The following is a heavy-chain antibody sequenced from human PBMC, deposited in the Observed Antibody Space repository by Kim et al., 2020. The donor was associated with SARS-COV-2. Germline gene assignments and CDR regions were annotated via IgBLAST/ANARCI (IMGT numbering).Heavy chain of an antibody. D-gene: IGHD2-15*01. J-gene: IGHJ4*02. V-gene: IGHV3-74*03. CDR3: ARAFSKDY. Sequence: DGSRTMYADSVKGRFTISRDNAKNTLYLQMNSLRAEDTAVYYCARAFSKDYWGQGTLVTVSS. CDR2: DGSRT.